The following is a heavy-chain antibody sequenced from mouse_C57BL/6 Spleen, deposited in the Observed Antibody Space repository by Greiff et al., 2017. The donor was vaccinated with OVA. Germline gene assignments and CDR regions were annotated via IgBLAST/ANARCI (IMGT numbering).Heavy chain of an antibody. V-gene: IGHV1-26*01. D-gene: IGHD2-13*01. CDR1: GYTFTDYY. J-gene: IGHJ4*01. CDR2: INPNNGGT. Sequence: EVQLQQSGPELVKPGASVKISCKASGYTFTDYYMNWVKQSHGKSLEWIGDINPNNGGTSYNQKFKGKATLTVDKSSSTAYMELRSLTSEDSAVYYCARGEYYAMDDWGQGTSVTVSS. CDR3: ARGEYYAMDD.